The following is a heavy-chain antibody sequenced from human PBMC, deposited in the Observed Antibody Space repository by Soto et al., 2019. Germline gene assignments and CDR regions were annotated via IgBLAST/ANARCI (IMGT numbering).Heavy chain of an antibody. CDR3: SRIFADDYYWVGYSSSWPTDY. D-gene: IGHD6-13*01. J-gene: IGHJ4*02. CDR1: GFSLSNARMG. CDR2: IFSNDEK. Sequence: GSGPTLVNPTDTLTLTCTVSGFSLSNARMGVSWIRQPQGKALEWLAHIFSNDEKSYSTSLKSRLTISKDTSKSQVVITKTNMVPVDTATYYCSRIFADDYYWVGYSSSWPTDYWGQGTLVTVSS. V-gene: IGHV2-26*01.